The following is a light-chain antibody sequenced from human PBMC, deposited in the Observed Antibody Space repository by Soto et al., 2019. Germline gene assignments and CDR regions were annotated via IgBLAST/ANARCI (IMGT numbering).Light chain of an antibody. Sequence: QSVLTQPPSVSGAPGLRVTISCTGSSSNIGAGYDVHWYQQLPRTAPKLLIYSNSNRPSGVPDRFSGSKSGTSASLAITGLQAEDEADYYCQSYDSSLSGSRVFGGGTQLTVL. J-gene: IGLJ2*01. CDR3: QSYDSSLSGSRV. CDR2: SNS. CDR1: SSNIGAGYD. V-gene: IGLV1-40*01.